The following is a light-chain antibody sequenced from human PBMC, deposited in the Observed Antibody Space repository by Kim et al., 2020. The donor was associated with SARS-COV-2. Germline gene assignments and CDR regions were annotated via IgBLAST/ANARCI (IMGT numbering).Light chain of an antibody. CDR3: QQYNNWPLT. CDR1: QSVSSN. V-gene: IGKV3-15*01. Sequence: VSHGDRATLPCRASQSVSSNLAWYQQKPGQAPRLLIYGASTMASGIPARFTGSGSGTEFTLTISSLQSEDFAVYYCQQYNNWPLTFGEGTKVDIK. J-gene: IGKJ4*01. CDR2: GAS.